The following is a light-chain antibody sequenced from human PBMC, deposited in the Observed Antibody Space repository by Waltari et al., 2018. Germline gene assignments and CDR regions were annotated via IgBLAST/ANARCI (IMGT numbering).Light chain of an antibody. V-gene: IGLV3-21*02. J-gene: IGLJ3*02. CDR1: NIRTKT. CDR3: QVWENTDDPWV. Sequence: SYVLTQPPSVSVAPGQTARISCGGHNIRTKTVHWYQQKAGQAPGVVVFADSDRPSGLPERFSGSNSGNTATLTITRVEAGDEADYYCQVWENTDDPWVFGGGTKLTVL. CDR2: ADS.